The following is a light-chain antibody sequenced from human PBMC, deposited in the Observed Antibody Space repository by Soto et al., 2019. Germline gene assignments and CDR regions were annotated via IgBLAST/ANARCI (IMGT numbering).Light chain of an antibody. V-gene: IGKV1-39*01. Sequence: DIQMTQSPSSLSASVGDRVTITCRASQSISRYLHWYQQKPGKAPRRLIFGASTLQSGVPSRFSGSGSGTDVTLTISRLQPADFATYYCQQSDTMPYTFGQGNKREIK. J-gene: IGKJ2*01. CDR1: QSISRY. CDR2: GAS. CDR3: QQSDTMPYT.